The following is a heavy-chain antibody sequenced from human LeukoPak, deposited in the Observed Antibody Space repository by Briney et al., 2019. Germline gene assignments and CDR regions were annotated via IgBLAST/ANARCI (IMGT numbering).Heavy chain of an antibody. CDR3: ARDYWSLYCSGGSCSDDAFDI. CDR1: GGSISSSSYY. D-gene: IGHD2-15*01. Sequence: PSETLSLTCTVSGGSISSSSYYWGWVRQAPGKGLEWVANIKQDGSEKYYVDSVKGRFTISRDNAKNSLYLQMNSLRAEDTAVYYCARDYWSLYCSGGSCSDDAFDIWGQGTMVTVSS. V-gene: IGHV3-7*03. CDR2: IKQDGSEK. J-gene: IGHJ3*02.